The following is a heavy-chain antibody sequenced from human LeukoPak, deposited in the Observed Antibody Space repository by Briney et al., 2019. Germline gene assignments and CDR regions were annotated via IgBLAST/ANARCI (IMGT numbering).Heavy chain of an antibody. CDR3: ARNYDSSGYHNLPLEY. J-gene: IGHJ4*02. CDR1: GYSISSGYY. Sequence: SETLSLTCAVSGYSISSGYYWAWIRQSPGKGLDWIGSINHNRVTYYNPSLKSRVTISIDTSKNQFSLRLSPVTAADTAVYYCARNYDSSGYHNLPLEYWGQGTLVTVSS. CDR2: INHNRVT. V-gene: IGHV4-38-2*01. D-gene: IGHD3-22*01.